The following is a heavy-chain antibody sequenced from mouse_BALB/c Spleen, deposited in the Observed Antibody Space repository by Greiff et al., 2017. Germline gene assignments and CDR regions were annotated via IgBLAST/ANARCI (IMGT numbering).Heavy chain of an antibody. CDR1: GFSLTSYG. Sequence: VQVVESGPGLVAPSQSLSIPCTVSGFSLTSYGVHWVRQPPGKGLEWLGVIWAGGSTNYNSALMSRLSISKDNSKSQVFLKMNSLQTDDTAMYYCSRDGGKRAMDYWGQGTSVTVSS. CDR3: SRDGGKRAMDY. V-gene: IGHV2-9*02. CDR2: IWAGGST. D-gene: IGHD2-1*01. J-gene: IGHJ4*01.